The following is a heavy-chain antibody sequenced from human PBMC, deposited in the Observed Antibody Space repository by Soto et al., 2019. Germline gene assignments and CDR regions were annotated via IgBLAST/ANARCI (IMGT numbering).Heavy chain of an antibody. V-gene: IGHV4-59*01. D-gene: IGHD3-9*01. Sequence: SETLSLTSTVSCGSISSYYWIWIRQPPGKGLEWIGYIYYSGSTNYNPSLKSRVTISVDTSKNQFSLKLSSVTAADTAVYYCALSKPGYYNWLDGMDVWGQGTTVTVSS. J-gene: IGHJ6*02. CDR3: ALSKPGYYNWLDGMDV. CDR1: CGSISSYY. CDR2: IYYSGST.